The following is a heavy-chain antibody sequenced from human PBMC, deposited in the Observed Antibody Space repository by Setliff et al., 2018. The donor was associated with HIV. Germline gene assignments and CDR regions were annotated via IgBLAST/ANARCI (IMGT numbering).Heavy chain of an antibody. D-gene: IGHD2-2*01. Sequence: SLRLSCTASGFTFGDYGMSWFRQAPGKGLEWVGLIRSKTYGGTTDYAASVKGRFTISRDESRDILYLQMNSLKTEDTAVYYCTTDLPYGYHNDYWGPGTLVTVSS. CDR1: GFTFGDYG. J-gene: IGHJ4*02. CDR2: IRSKTYGGTT. V-gene: IGHV3-49*03. CDR3: TTDLPYGYHNDY.